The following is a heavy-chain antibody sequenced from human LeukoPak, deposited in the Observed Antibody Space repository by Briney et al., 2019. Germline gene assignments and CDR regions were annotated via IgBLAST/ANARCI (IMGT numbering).Heavy chain of an antibody. V-gene: IGHV1-8*01. Sequence: ASVKVSCKASGYTFTSYDINWVRQATGQGLEWMGWMNPNSGNTGYAQKFQGRVTRTRNTSISTAYMELSSLRSEDTAVYYCARVDYDYVWGSYRYTENDYWGQGTLVTVSS. CDR2: MNPNSGNT. CDR1: GYTFTSYD. CDR3: ARVDYDYVWGSYRYTENDY. J-gene: IGHJ4*02. D-gene: IGHD3-16*02.